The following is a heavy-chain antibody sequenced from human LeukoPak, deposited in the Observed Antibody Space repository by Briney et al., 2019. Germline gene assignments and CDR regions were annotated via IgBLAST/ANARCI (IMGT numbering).Heavy chain of an antibody. D-gene: IGHD3-22*01. V-gene: IGHV4-59*02. CDR2: IYYSGST. J-gene: IGHJ4*02. Sequence: SETLSLTCSLSGDSVSSYYWSWIRQPPGKGLEYIEYIYYSGSTNYNPSLKSRVTISVDTSKNQFSLKLSSVTAADTAVYYCARSQTTEDYYDSSGYFDYWGQGTLVTVSS. CDR1: GDSVSSYY. CDR3: ARSQTTEDYYDSSGYFDY.